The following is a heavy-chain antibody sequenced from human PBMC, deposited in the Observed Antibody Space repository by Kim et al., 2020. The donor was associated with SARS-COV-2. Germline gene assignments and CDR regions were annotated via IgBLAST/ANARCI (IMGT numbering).Heavy chain of an antibody. J-gene: IGHJ4*02. V-gene: IGHV4-61*01. CDR3: ARATNDFWSGYPYDFDY. CDR1: GGSVSSGSYF. Sequence: SETLSLTCTVSGGSVSSGSYFWGWIRQPPGKGLEWIGCIYYSGSTYYNPSLKSRVTMSLDTSENQFSLKVRSVTAADTAVYYCARATNDFWSGYPYDFDYWGQGTLVTVSS. CDR2: IYYSGST. D-gene: IGHD3-3*01.